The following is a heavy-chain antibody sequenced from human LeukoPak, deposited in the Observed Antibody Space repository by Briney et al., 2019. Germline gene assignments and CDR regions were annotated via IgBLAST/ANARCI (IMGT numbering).Heavy chain of an antibody. CDR3: ARDRVVPAPARVYYGMDV. Sequence: SETLSLTCTVPGGSISSYYWSWIRQPPGKGLEWIGYIYYSGSTNYNPSLKSRVTISVDTSKNQFSLKLSSVTAADTAVYYCARDRVVPAPARVYYGMDVWGQGTTVTVSS. J-gene: IGHJ6*02. D-gene: IGHD2-2*01. CDR2: IYYSGST. CDR1: GGSISSYY. V-gene: IGHV4-59*01.